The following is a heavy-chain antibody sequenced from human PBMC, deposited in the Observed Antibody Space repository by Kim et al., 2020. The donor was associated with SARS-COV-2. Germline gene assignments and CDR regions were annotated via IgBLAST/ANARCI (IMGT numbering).Heavy chain of an antibody. CDR2: ISNSGIT. CDR1: GVSITNGGNY. J-gene: IGHJ4*02. CDR3: ARDRRDDSGGYWLYYFDR. Sequence: SETLSLTCTVSGVSITNGGNYWSWIRQYPGKGLEWIGHISNSGITDYNPSLKSRLSISVYTSRNQFSLKLTSVTAADTAVYYCARDRRDDSGGYWLYYFDRWGQGSLVTVSS. V-gene: IGHV4-31*03. D-gene: IGHD3-22*01.